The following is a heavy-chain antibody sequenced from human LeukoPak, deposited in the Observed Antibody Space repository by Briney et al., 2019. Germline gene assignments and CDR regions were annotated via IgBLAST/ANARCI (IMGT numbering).Heavy chain of an antibody. Sequence: SETLSLTCTVYNGSFSGYYWSWIRQPPGTGLEWIGEISHSGYTNLNPSLKSRLTISLDTSKNHFSLRLTSLTAADTAVYYCARHGFYGDSARRKFDPWAREPWSPSPQ. D-gene: IGHD4-17*01. V-gene: IGHV4-34*01. CDR3: ARHGFYGDSARRKFDP. J-gene: IGHJ5*02. CDR1: NGSFSGYY. CDR2: ISHSGYT.